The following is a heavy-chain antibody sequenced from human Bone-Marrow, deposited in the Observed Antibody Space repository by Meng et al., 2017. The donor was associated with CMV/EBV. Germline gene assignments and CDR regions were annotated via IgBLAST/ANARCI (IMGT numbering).Heavy chain of an antibody. J-gene: IGHJ4*02. V-gene: IGHV1-8*03. D-gene: IGHD3-10*01. CDR3: ARRYYGSGSTLGY. CDR2: MNPNSGNT. CDR1: GYSFTGHH. Sequence: ASVKVSCKASGYSFTGHHIHWVRQTPGQGLEWMGWMNPNSGNTGYAQKFQGRVTITRNTSISTAYMELSSLRSEDTAVYYCARRYYGSGSTLGYWGQGTLVTVSS.